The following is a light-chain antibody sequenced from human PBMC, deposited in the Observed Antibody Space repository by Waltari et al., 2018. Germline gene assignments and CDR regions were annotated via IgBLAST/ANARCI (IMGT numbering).Light chain of an antibody. CDR1: NLGDKR. CDR3: QVWDSDGDHVV. J-gene: IGLJ3*02. Sequence: SVLTPPPSVSVAPGQTARIACVGDNLGDKRVRRYQQKSGQDPTRVVYADDDRPSGIPARVSGAKSGKTATLTISRVEVGDEADFYCQVWDSDGDHVVFGGGTKLTVL. CDR2: ADD. V-gene: IGLV3-21*02.